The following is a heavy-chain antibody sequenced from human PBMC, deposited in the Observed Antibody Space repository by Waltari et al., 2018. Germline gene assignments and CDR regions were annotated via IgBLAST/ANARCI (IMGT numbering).Heavy chain of an antibody. J-gene: IGHJ3*02. CDR3: ATALQAYCGGDCYSYAFDI. D-gene: IGHD2-21*01. V-gene: IGHV1-69-2*01. CDR1: GYTFTDYY. CDR2: VDPEDGET. Sequence: EVQLVQSGAEVKKPGATVKISCKVSGYTFTDYYMHWVQQAPGKGLEWMGLVDPEDGETRYAEKFQGRVTITADTSTDTAYMELSSLRSEDTAVYYCATALQAYCGGDCYSYAFDIWGQGTMVTVSS.